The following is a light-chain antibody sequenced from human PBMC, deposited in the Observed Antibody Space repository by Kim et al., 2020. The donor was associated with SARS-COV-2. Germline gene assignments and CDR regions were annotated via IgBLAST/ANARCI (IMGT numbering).Light chain of an antibody. CDR2: AAS. J-gene: IGKJ1*01. V-gene: IGKV3-15*01. Sequence: VAQGERGNRDRRASRGGGKRLGWFQQRTGQAPRLVIYAASTRATGIPARFSGSGSGTNFTLDISSLQSEDLAVYYCQQYYNWPRTFGQGTKVDIK. CDR3: QQYYNWPRT. CDR1: RGGGKR.